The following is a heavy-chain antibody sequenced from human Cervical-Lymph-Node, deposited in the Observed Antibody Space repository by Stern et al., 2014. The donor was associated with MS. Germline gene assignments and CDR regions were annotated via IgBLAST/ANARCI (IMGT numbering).Heavy chain of an antibody. J-gene: IGHJ4*02. CDR2: IHYSGYT. D-gene: IGHD1-26*01. Sequence: QVQLVESGPGLVKPSETLSLTCTVSGESIAGYYWNWIRQPPGKGLEWIGYIHYSGYTTYNPSLKGRVAISLDTSKSHFSLKVTSVTAADTAIYYCARQKWDRDTYFEYWGQGSLVTVSS. CDR1: GESIAGYY. CDR3: ARQKWDRDTYFEY. V-gene: IGHV4-59*08.